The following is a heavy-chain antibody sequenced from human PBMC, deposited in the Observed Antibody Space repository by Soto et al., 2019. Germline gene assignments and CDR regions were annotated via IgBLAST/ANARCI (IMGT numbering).Heavy chain of an antibody. D-gene: IGHD3-22*01. CDR1: GGCLSGDY. J-gene: IGHJ4*02. CDR2: LSYTGNT. V-gene: IGHV4-59*01. CDR3: ARMDSSDYYRIDY. Sequence: KPSETLSLTCTVSGGCLSGDYLTWIRQPPGKGLEWIGYLSYTGNTNYNPSLKSRVTITVDRSKIQFFLELRSVTAADTAVYYCARMDSSDYYRIDYWGQGTPVTVSS.